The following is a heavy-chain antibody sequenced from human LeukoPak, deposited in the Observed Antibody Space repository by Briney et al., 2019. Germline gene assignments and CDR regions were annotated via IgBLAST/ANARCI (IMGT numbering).Heavy chain of an antibody. Sequence: GGSLRLSCAASGFTFSNYWMHWVRQAPGEGLVWVSRISSDGSSTTYADSVKGRFTISRDNAKNTLYLQMNSLRAEDTAVYYCGRGFALVPAGIPDYWGQRTLVTVSS. CDR3: GRGFALVPAGIPDY. J-gene: IGHJ4*02. D-gene: IGHD2-2*01. V-gene: IGHV3-74*01. CDR2: ISSDGSST. CDR1: GFTFSNYW.